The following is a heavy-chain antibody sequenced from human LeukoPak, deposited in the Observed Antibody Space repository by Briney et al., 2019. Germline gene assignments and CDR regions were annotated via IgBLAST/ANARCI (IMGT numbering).Heavy chain of an antibody. CDR1: GFTFSRYW. CDR2: MNQDGSEI. Sequence: GGSLRLSCVGSGFTFSRYWLNWVRQAPGKGLEWVANMNQDGSEIYYLDSVKGRFTISRDNAKNSVYLQMNSLRAEDTAVYYCAPQQTYSPYNWFDPWGQGTLVTVSS. D-gene: IGHD5-12*01. V-gene: IGHV3-7*01. J-gene: IGHJ5*02. CDR3: APQQTYSPYNWFDP.